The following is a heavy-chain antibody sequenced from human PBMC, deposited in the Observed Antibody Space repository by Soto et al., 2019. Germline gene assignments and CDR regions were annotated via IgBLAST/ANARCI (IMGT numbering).Heavy chain of an antibody. Sequence: ASVKVSCKASGYTFTSYAMHWVRQAPGQRLEWMGWINPNSGGTNYAQKFQGWVTMTRDTSISTAYMELSRLRSDDTAVYYCAREVVVVASGHDAFDIWGQGTMVTVSS. CDR2: INPNSGGT. CDR1: GYTFTSYA. CDR3: AREVVVVASGHDAFDI. J-gene: IGHJ3*02. D-gene: IGHD2-15*01. V-gene: IGHV1-2*04.